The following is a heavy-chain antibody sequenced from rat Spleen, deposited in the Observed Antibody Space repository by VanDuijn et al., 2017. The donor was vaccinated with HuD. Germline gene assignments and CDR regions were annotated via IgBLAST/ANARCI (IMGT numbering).Heavy chain of an antibody. V-gene: IGHV5-31*01. CDR1: GFTFNNYW. Sequence: EVQLVESGGGLVQPGRSLKLSCVASGFTFNNYWMTWIRQAPGKGLEWVASITNTGDSIYYPDYVKDRFTISRDNAKSTLYLQMNSLRSEDTATYNCTLSLTGCAQSIRAQGVLVTVPS. CDR3: TLSLTGCAQSI. J-gene: IGHJ2*01. D-gene: IGHD5-1*01. CDR2: ITNTGDSI.